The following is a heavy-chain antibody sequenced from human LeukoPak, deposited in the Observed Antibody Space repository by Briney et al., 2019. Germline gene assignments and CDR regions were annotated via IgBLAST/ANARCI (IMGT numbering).Heavy chain of an antibody. D-gene: IGHD6-19*01. Sequence: SETLSLTCTVSGGSISSGGYYWSWIRQPPGKGLEWIGEINHSGSTNYNPSLKSRVTISVDASKNQFSLKLSSVTAADTAVYYCARADDWGSGWYVRLFGYFQHWGQGTLVTVSS. CDR1: GGSISSGGYY. CDR3: ARADDWGSGWYVRLFGYFQH. V-gene: IGHV4-39*07. CDR2: INHSGST. J-gene: IGHJ1*01.